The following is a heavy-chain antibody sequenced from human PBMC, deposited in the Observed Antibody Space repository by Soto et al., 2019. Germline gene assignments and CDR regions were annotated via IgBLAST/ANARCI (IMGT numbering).Heavy chain of an antibody. CDR1: GYSFDNYW. CDR3: VRDRSRDYYYGMDV. V-gene: IGHV5-51*01. Sequence: GESLKISCKGSGYSFDNYWIGWVRQMPGKGLEWMAIIYPGDSDRRYSPSFQGQVTISADQSISTAYLQWSSLKASDTANYYCVRDRSRDYYYGMDVWGQGTTVTVSS. CDR2: IYPGDSDR. J-gene: IGHJ6*02. D-gene: IGHD3-22*01.